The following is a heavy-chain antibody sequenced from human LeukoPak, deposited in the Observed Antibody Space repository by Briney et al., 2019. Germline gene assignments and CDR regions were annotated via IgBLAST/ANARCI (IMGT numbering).Heavy chain of an antibody. J-gene: IGHJ4*02. Sequence: PGGSLRLSCAASGFTFDDYGMSWVRQAPGKGLEWVSGINWNGGSTGYADSVKGRFTISRDNAKNSLYLQMNSLRAEDTALYHCARGQGFGELSYFDYWGQGTLVTVSS. D-gene: IGHD3-10*01. CDR1: GFTFDDYG. V-gene: IGHV3-20*01. CDR3: ARGQGFGELSYFDY. CDR2: INWNGGST.